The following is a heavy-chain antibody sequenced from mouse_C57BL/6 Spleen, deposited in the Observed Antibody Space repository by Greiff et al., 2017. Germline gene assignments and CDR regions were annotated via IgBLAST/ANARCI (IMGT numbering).Heavy chain of an antibody. CDR1: GYTFTSYW. J-gene: IGHJ4*01. D-gene: IGHD2-5*01. CDR3: AKSRDSNYAMDY. V-gene: IGHV1-7*01. Sequence: QVQLQQSGAELAKPGASVKLSCKASGYTFTSYWMHWVKQRPGQGLEWIGYINPSSGSTKYNQKFTDKATLTADKSSSTAYMQLSSLTYEDSAIYYCAKSRDSNYAMDYWGQITSVTVSS. CDR2: INPSSGST.